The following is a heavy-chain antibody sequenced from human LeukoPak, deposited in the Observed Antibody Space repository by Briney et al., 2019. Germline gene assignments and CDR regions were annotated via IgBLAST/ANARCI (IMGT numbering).Heavy chain of an antibody. CDR2: IYYSGST. CDR3: AAPVGAIYYYYYGMDV. D-gene: IGHD1-26*01. CDR1: GGSISSGGYY. V-gene: IGHV4-31*03. J-gene: IGHJ6*02. Sequence: PSETLSLTCTVSGGSISSGGYYWSWIRQHPGKGLEWIGYIYYSGSTYYNPSLKSRVTISVDTSKNQFSLKLSSVTAADTAVYYCAAPVGAIYYYYYGMDVWGQGTTVTVSS.